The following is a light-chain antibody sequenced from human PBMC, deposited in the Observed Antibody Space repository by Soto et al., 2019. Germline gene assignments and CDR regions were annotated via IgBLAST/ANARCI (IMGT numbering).Light chain of an antibody. Sequence: DIVMTQTPLSSPVTLRQPASISCRSSQSLVHSDGDTYLNWLQQRPGQPPRLLIYKISKRFSGVPDRFTGSGAGKHFTLKISRVAAEDGGTYYCMQHTQLPFTFGGGPKVEIK. CDR2: KIS. CDR3: MQHTQLPFT. V-gene: IGKV2-24*01. J-gene: IGKJ4*01. CDR1: QSLVHSDGDTY.